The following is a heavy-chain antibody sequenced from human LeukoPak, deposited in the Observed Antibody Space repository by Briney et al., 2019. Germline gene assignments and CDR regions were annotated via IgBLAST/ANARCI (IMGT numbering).Heavy chain of an antibody. J-gene: IGHJ4*02. D-gene: IGHD6-13*01. CDR2: ISSSSSYI. Sequence: PGGSLRLSCAASGFTFSSYAMSWVRQAPGKGLEWVSSISSSSSYIYYADSVKGRFTIARDNAKNSLYLQMNSLRAEDTAVYYCASDRYSSSWYSYXXXGXLXTVSS. CDR1: GFTFSSYA. CDR3: ASDRYSSSWYSY. V-gene: IGHV3-21*01.